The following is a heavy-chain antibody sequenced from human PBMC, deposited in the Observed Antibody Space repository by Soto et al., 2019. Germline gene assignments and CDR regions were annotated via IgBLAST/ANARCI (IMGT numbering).Heavy chain of an antibody. V-gene: IGHV1-69*02. D-gene: IGHD3-9*01. CDR3: AGVPTGYYYREYYYYMDV. Sequence: SVKVSCKASGGTFSSYTISWVRQAPGQGLEWMGRIIPILGIANYAQKFQGRVTITADKSTSTAYMELSSLRSEDTAVYYCAGVPTGYYYREYYYYMDVWGKGTTVTVSS. J-gene: IGHJ6*03. CDR2: IIPILGIA. CDR1: GGTFSSYT.